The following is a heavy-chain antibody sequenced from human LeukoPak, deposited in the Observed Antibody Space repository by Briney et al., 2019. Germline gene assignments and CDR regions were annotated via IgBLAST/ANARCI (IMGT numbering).Heavy chain of an antibody. CDR2: IKSKTDGGTT. V-gene: IGHV3-15*01. J-gene: IGHJ6*03. Sequence: PGGSLRLSCAASGFTFSNAWMSWVRQAPGKGLEWVGRIKSKTDGGTTDYAAPVKGRFTISRDDSKNTLYLQMNSLKTEDTAVYYCTTEGAYYYYYMDVWGKGTTVTISS. CDR3: TTEGAYYYYYMDV. D-gene: IGHD4/OR15-4a*01. CDR1: GFTFSNAW.